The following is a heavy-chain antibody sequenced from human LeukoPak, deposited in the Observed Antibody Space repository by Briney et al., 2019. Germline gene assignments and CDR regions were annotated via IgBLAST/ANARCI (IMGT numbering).Heavy chain of an antibody. CDR3: ARVGITMTGGVFDY. V-gene: IGHV1-69*13. Sequence: GASVKVSCKASGYTFTSYYMHWVRQAPGQGLEWMGGIIPIFGTANYAQKFQGRVTITADESTSTAYMELSSLRSEDTAVYYCARVGITMTGGVFDYWGQGTLVTVSS. CDR2: IIPIFGTA. CDR1: GYTFTSYY. J-gene: IGHJ4*02. D-gene: IGHD3-10*02.